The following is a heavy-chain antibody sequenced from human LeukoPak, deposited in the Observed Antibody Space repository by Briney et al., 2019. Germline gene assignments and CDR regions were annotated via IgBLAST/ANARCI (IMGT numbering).Heavy chain of an antibody. Sequence: GGSLRLSCSASGFXFSSYAMHWVRQAPGKGLEYVSAISSNGGSTYYADSVKGRFTISRDNSKNTLYLQMSSLRAEDTAVYYCVATGAAYYDSSGYYPWGQGTLVTVSS. J-gene: IGHJ5*02. CDR3: VATGAAYYDSSGYYP. D-gene: IGHD3-22*01. CDR1: GFXFSSYA. CDR2: ISSNGGST. V-gene: IGHV3-64D*06.